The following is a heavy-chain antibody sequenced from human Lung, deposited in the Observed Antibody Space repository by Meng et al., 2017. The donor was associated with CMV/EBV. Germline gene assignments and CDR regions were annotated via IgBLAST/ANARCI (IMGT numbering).Heavy chain of an antibody. CDR1: GYTFTAHY. Sequence: SVXVSCKASGYTFTAHYFHWVRQAPGQGLEWMGWIHPHRGDTNYAQQFQGRVTLTRDTSINTGYMGLTRLTSDDTAVYYCARDNNWGPDYWGQGTLVTVSS. CDR3: ARDNNWGPDY. CDR2: IHPHRGDT. D-gene: IGHD7-27*01. J-gene: IGHJ4*02. V-gene: IGHV1-2*02.